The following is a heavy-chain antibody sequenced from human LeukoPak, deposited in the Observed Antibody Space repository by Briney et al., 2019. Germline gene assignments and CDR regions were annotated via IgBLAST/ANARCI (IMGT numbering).Heavy chain of an antibody. D-gene: IGHD1-26*01. CDR3: ARGRSGSYSDY. J-gene: IGHJ4*02. CDR1: GGSISSGSYY. CDR2: IYTSGST. Sequence: SETLSLTCTVSGGSISSGSYYWSWIRQPAGKGLEWIGRIYTSGSTNYNPSLKSRVTISVDTSKNQFSLKLSSVTAADTAVYYCARGRSGSYSDYWGQGTLVTVSS. V-gene: IGHV4-61*02.